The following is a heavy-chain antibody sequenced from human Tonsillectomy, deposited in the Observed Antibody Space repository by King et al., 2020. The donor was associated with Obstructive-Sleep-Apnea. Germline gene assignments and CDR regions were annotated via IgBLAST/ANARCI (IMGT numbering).Heavy chain of an antibody. CDR3: ARANGSGSYWH. V-gene: IGHV3-21*01. CDR1: GFTFSTYS. J-gene: IGHJ4*02. Sequence: VQLVESGGGLVKPGGSLRLSCVVSGFTFSTYSMNWVRQAPGKGLEWVSSITSSSSFIYYADSVKGRFTISRDNAKNSLYLQMNSLRAEDTAVYYCARANGSGSYWHWGQGSLVTVSS. CDR2: ITSSSSFI. D-gene: IGHD3-10*01.